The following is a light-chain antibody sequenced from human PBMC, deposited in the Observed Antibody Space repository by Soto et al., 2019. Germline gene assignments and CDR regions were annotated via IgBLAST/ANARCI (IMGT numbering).Light chain of an antibody. J-gene: IGKJ1*01. CDR3: QQSSNWPRT. Sequence: EIVITQSPATLSVSPGERVTLSCRASQFVSNSLAWYQQRPGQPPRLLIYGASTRAAGIPERFSGSGSGTEFTLTISSLRSEDFAVYYCQQSSNWPRTFGQGTKVDIK. CDR1: QFVSNS. V-gene: IGKV3-15*01. CDR2: GAS.